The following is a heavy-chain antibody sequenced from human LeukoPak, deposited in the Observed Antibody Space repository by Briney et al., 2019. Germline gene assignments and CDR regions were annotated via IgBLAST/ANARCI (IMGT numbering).Heavy chain of an antibody. CDR3: AREGASGSYHYVMDV. J-gene: IGHJ6*02. D-gene: IGHD1-26*01. CDR1: GFTFSSYE. CDR2: IRSSASTI. V-gene: IGHV3-48*03. Sequence: GGSLRLSCTASGFTFSSYEMNWVRQAPGKGLEWLSYIRSSASTIYYADSVKGRFTISRDNAKNSLYLQMNRLRAEDTAIYYCAREGASGSYHYVMDVWGQGTTVTVSS.